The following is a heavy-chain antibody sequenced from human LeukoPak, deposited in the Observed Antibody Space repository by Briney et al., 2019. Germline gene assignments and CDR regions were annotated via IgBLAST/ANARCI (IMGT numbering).Heavy chain of an antibody. Sequence: PSETLSLTCSVSGVSMSSYYWSWIRQPPGKGLEWIRYVHYTGTTNYNASLKSRVTISLDTSKNQFSLKLSSVTAADTAVYYCASFLAHRSNDYWGQGTLVTVSS. CDR1: GVSMSSYY. CDR3: ASFLAHRSNDY. J-gene: IGHJ4*02. CDR2: VHYTGTT. D-gene: IGHD2/OR15-2a*01. V-gene: IGHV4-59*01.